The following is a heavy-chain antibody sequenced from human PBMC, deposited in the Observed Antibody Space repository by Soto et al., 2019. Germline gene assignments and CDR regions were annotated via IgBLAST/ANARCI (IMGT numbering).Heavy chain of an antibody. V-gene: IGHV3-23*01. Sequence: PGGSLRLSCAASGLTFSSYAFGWVRQAPGKGLEWVSAITISGRDTYYTDSVKGRFTISRDNSKNTLYVQMNSLRAEDTAVYYCAKDLGDSSADDGADYWGQGTLVTVS. J-gene: IGHJ4*02. CDR2: ITISGRDT. CDR3: AKDLGDSSADDGADY. CDR1: GLTFSSYA. D-gene: IGHD6-25*01.